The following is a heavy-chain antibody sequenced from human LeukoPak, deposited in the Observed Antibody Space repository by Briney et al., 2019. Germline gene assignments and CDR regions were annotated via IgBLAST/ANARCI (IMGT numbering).Heavy chain of an antibody. CDR1: GGSISSYY. CDR3: ARGGGNTEIDY. CDR2: IYYSGST. V-gene: IGHV4-59*01. J-gene: IGHJ4*02. Sequence: PSETLSLTCTVSGGSISSYYWSWIRQPPGKGLEWIGYIYYSGSTNYNPSLKSRVTISVDTSKNQFSLKLSSVTAADTAVYYCARGGGNTEIDYWGQGTLVTVSS. D-gene: IGHD4-23*01.